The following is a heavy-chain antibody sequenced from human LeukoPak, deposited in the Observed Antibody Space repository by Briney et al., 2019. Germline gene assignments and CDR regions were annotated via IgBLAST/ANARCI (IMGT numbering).Heavy chain of an antibody. D-gene: IGHD4-11*01. Sequence: PSETLSLTCTVTGGSVSIENYYWSCIRQPPGKGRERIGYVYYSGSTYYNPSLQSRVTLSRDTSTNQVSTKLNSVTAPDTALSFXGRMTPDYNNDDSSDPPLDYWGRGMLITVSS. CDR2: VYYSGST. CDR1: GGSVSIENYY. J-gene: IGHJ4*02. V-gene: IGHV4-30-4*08. CDR3: GRMTPDYNNDDSSDPPLDY.